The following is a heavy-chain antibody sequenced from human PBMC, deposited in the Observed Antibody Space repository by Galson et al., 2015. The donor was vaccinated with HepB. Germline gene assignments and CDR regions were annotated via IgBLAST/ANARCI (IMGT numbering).Heavy chain of an antibody. D-gene: IGHD2/OR15-2a*01. CDR3: ARDTFGVASRYYFDY. CDR1: GYTFTGYY. V-gene: IGHV1-2*02. CDR2: INPNSGGT. Sequence: SVKVSCKASGYTFTGYYMHWVRQAPGQGLEWMGWINPNSGGTNYAQKLQGRVTITADKSTSTAYMELSSLRSEDTAVYYCARDTFGVASRYYFDYWGQGTLVTVSS. J-gene: IGHJ4*02.